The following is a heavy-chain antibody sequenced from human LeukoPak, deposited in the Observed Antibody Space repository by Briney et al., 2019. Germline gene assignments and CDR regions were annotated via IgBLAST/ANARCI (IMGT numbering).Heavy chain of an antibody. J-gene: IGHJ4*02. CDR3: ARVVGLQDIVVVPAAVLFDY. V-gene: IGHV1-2*02. Sequence: GASVKVSCKASGYTFSDYYMHWVRQAPGQGLEWMGWINPLSGGTNYAQNFQGRVTMTRDTSISTAYMKLSRLISGDTAVYYCARVVGLQDIVVVPAAVLFDYWGQGTLVTVSS. CDR1: GYTFSDYY. D-gene: IGHD2-2*01. CDR2: INPLSGGT.